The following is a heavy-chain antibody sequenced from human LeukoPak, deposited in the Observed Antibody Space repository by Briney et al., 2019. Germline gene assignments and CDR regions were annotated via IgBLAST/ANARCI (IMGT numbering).Heavy chain of an antibody. CDR2: IYYSGST. V-gene: IGHV4-39*01. Sequence: SESLSLTCTVSGGSISSSSYYWGWIRQPPGKGLEWIGSIYYSGSTYYNPYLKSRVTISVDTSKNQFSLKLSSVTAADTAVYYCSSGLLWFGELSISRMDYWGQGTLVTVSS. D-gene: IGHD3-10*01. J-gene: IGHJ4*02. CDR3: SSGLLWFGELSISRMDY. CDR1: GGSISSSSYY.